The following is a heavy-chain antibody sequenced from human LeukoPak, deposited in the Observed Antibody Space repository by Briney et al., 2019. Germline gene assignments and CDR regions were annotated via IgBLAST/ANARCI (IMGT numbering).Heavy chain of an antibody. V-gene: IGHV1-18*01. CDR1: GYTFTSYG. D-gene: IGHD6-13*01. CDR2: ISAYNGNT. Sequence: ASVKVSCKASGYTFTSYGMSWVRQAPGQGLEWMGWISAYNGNTNYAQKLQGRVTMTTDTSTSTAYMELRSLRSDDTAVYYCARDRIAAAGAAFDYWGQGTLVTVSS. CDR3: ARDRIAAAGAAFDY. J-gene: IGHJ4*02.